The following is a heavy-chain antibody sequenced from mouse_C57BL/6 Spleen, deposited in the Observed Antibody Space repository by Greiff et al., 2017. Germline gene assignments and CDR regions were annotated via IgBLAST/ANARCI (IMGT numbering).Heavy chain of an antibody. J-gene: IGHJ1*03. V-gene: IGHV1-15*01. D-gene: IGHD1-1*01. Sequence: QVQLQQSGAELVRPGASVTLSCKASGYTFTDYEMHWVKQTPVHGLEWIGAIDPETGGTAYNQKFKGKAILTADKSSSTAYMELRSLTSEDSAVYYGTRREGDYYGSFWYFDVWGTGTTVTVSS. CDR2: IDPETGGT. CDR3: TRREGDYYGSFWYFDV. CDR1: GYTFTDYE.